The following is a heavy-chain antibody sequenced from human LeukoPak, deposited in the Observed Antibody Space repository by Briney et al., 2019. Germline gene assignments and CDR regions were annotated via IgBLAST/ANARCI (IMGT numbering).Heavy chain of an antibody. CDR1: GYTFTGYY. D-gene: IGHD3-10*01. Sequence: ASVKVSCKASGYTFTGYYMHWVRQAPGQGLEWMGWINPNSGGTNYAQKFQGRVTMTRDTSISTAYMELSRPRSDDTAVYYCARTLPRITMVRGVIGGYYMDVWGKGTTVTVSS. J-gene: IGHJ6*03. CDR3: ARTLPRITMVRGVIGGYYMDV. CDR2: INPNSGGT. V-gene: IGHV1-2*02.